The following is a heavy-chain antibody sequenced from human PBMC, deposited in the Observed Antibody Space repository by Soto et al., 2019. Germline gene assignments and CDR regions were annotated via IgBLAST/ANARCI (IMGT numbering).Heavy chain of an antibody. V-gene: IGHV3-30*14. Sequence: QVQLVESGGGVVQPGTSLRLSCVGSGFTFRSYVIHWVRQAPGKGLEWVALTSYDGSNKYYDDSVKGRFIISRDNSRNHVDLQMDRLRLEDKAFYYLGRWGEKGGLDVWGQGTLVSVSS. CDR1: GFTFRSYV. D-gene: IGHD3-16*01. CDR3: GRWGEKGGLDV. J-gene: IGHJ4*02. CDR2: TSYDGSNK.